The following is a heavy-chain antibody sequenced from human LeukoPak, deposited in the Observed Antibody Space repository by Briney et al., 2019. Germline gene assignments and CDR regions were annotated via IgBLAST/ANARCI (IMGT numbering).Heavy chain of an antibody. D-gene: IGHD6-6*01. J-gene: IGHJ6*03. Sequence: GASVKVSCKVSGYTLTELSMHWVRQAPGKGLEWMGGFDPEDGETIYAQKFQGRVTMTEDTSTDTAYMELSSLRSEDTAVYYCATDTRSSSNYYYYMDVWGKGTTVTVSS. CDR1: GYTLTELS. CDR3: ATDTRSSSNYYYYMDV. CDR2: FDPEDGET. V-gene: IGHV1-24*01.